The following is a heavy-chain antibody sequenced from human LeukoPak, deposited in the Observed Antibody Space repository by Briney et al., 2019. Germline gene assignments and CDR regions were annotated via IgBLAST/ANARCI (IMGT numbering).Heavy chain of an antibody. CDR2: IIPIFGTA. CDR1: GGTFSSYA. J-gene: IGHJ4*02. V-gene: IGHV1-69*05. Sequence: GASVKVSCKASGGTFSSYAISWVRQAPGQGGEWMGGIIPIFGTANYAQKFQGRVTITTDESTSTAYTELSSLRSEDTAVYYCARSYTAMDPGFYWGQGTLVTVSS. D-gene: IGHD5-18*01. CDR3: ARSYTAMDPGFY.